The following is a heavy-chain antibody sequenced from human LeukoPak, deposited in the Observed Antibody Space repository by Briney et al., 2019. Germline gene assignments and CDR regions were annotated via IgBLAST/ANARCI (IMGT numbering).Heavy chain of an antibody. Sequence: GGSLRLSCAASGFTFSSYGMHWVRQAPGKGLEWVAVIWYDGSNKYYADSVKGRFTISRDNSKNTLYLQMNSLRAEDTAVYYCARDGDILTGYYFDYWGQGTLVIVSS. CDR1: GFTFSSYG. D-gene: IGHD3-9*01. J-gene: IGHJ4*02. CDR3: ARDGDILTGYYFDY. V-gene: IGHV3-33*01. CDR2: IWYDGSNK.